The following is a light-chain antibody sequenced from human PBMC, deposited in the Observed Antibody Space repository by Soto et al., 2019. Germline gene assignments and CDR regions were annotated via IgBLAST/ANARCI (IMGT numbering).Light chain of an antibody. CDR3: SSYAGSNNLL. V-gene: IGLV2-8*01. CDR2: EVS. Sequence: QSALTQPPSASGSPGQSVTISCTGTSSDIGGYSYVSWYQQHPGKAPKLMIYEVSKRPSGVPDRFSGPRSGYTASLTVSGLQAEDEADYYCSSYAGSNNLLFGGGTKLTVL. J-gene: IGLJ2*01. CDR1: SSDIGGYSY.